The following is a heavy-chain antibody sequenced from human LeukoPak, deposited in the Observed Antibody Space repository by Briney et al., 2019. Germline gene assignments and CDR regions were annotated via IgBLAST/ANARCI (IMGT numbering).Heavy chain of an antibody. V-gene: IGHV3-53*01. CDR2: ITPGGHT. Sequence: GGSLRLSCTASGFSVDSRFMNWVRQAPGKGPEWVSFITPGGHTDYTESVKGRFTISRDNSKNTLYLQMNSLRAEDTAVYYCAKLTRKTTVTTKIDYWGQGTLVTVSS. J-gene: IGHJ4*02. CDR1: GFSVDSRF. CDR3: AKLTRKTTVTTKIDY. D-gene: IGHD4-17*01.